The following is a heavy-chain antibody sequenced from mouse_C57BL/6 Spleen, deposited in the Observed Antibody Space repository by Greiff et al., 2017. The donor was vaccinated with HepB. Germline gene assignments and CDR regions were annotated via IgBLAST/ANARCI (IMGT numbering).Heavy chain of an antibody. J-gene: IGHJ3*01. D-gene: IGHD2-1*01. CDR2: INPSTGGT. CDR1: GYSFTGYY. V-gene: IGHV1-42*01. Sequence: VQLKESGPELVKPGASVKISCKASGYSFTGYYMNWVKQSPEKSLEWIGEINPSTGGTTYNQKFKAKATLTVDKSSSTAYMQLKSLTSEDSAVYFCARGGGNLGFAYRGQGTLVTVSA. CDR3: ARGGGNLGFAY.